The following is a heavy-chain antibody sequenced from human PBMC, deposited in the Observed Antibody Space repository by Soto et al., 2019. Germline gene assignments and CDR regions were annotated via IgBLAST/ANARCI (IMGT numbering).Heavy chain of an antibody. D-gene: IGHD4-17*01. V-gene: IGHV1-18*01. CDR3: ARGAMDYGDYVGGWFDP. Sequence: QVQLVQSGASVKEPGASVKVSCKASGYTFRSHGINWVRQAPGQGLEWMGWTSVYNGNTKYVQKYEGRLTMTADTSTRTAYMELRSLRSDDTAVYYCARGAMDYGDYVGGWFDPWGQGTLVTVSS. CDR1: GYTFRSHG. CDR2: TSVYNGNT. J-gene: IGHJ5*02.